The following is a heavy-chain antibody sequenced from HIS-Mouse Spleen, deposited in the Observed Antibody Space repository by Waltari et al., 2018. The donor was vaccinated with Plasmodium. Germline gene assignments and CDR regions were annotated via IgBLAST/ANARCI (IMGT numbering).Heavy chain of an antibody. CDR2: ISSSSSTI. CDR3: ARADGSYWYFDL. D-gene: IGHD1-26*01. V-gene: IGHV3-48*01. CDR1: GFRSRTYS. Sequence: EVQLVESGGGLVQPGGSLRLSRSASGFRSRTYSMNWARKAPGKGLGWVSYISSSSSTIYYADSVKGRFTISRDNAKNSLYLQMNSLRAEDTAVYYCARADGSYWYFDLWGRGTLVTVSS. J-gene: IGHJ2*01.